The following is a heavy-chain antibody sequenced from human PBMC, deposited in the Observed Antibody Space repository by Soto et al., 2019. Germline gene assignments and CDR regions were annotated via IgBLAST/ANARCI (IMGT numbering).Heavy chain of an antibody. CDR1: GYSFTSYW. J-gene: IGHJ6*02. CDR2: IYPGDSDT. Sequence: GESLKISCKGSGYSFTSYWIGWVRQMPGKGLEWMGIIYPGDSDTRYSPSFQGQVTISVDTSKNQFSLKLSSVTAADTAVYYCARASAGYYDFWSGYSLGYYYYGMDVWGQGTTVTVSS. D-gene: IGHD3-3*01. V-gene: IGHV5-51*01. CDR3: ARASAGYYDFWSGYSLGYYYYGMDV.